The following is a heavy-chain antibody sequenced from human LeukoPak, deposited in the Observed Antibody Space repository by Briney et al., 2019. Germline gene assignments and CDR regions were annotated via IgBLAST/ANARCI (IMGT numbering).Heavy chain of an antibody. D-gene: IGHD3-10*01. J-gene: IGHJ4*02. CDR1: GFSFSDSG. V-gene: IGHV3-30*03. CDR3: ASSTWFGELSY. Sequence: GRSLRLSCAASGFSFSDSGMHWVRQAPGKGLEWVAVISYDGSKKYYGDSVKGRFTISRDNAMNTLYLQMNSLRAEDTAVYYCASSTWFGELSYWGQGTLVTVSS. CDR2: ISYDGSKK.